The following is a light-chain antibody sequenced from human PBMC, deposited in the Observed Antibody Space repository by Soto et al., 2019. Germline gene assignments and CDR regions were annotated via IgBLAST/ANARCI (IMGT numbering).Light chain of an antibody. J-gene: IGLJ3*02. Sequence: QSVLTQPPSVSGAPGQRVTISCTGSSSNIGAGYDVHWYQQLPGTAPKLLIYGNSNRPSGVPDRFSGSKSGTSASLAITGLQAEDEADYYCQSYDSSLSGRWVFGGGTKVPS. CDR1: SSNIGAGYD. CDR2: GNS. CDR3: QSYDSSLSGRWV. V-gene: IGLV1-40*01.